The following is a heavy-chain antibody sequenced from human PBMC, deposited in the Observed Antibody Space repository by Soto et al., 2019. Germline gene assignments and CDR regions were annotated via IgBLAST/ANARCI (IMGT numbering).Heavy chain of an antibody. CDR3: ARGHSSSWPFDY. D-gene: IGHD6-13*01. CDR2: INHSGST. Sequence: SETLSLTCAVYGGSFSGYYWSWIRQPPGKGLEWIGEINHSGSTNYNPSLKSRVTISVDTSKNQFSLKLSSVTAADTAVYYCARGHSSSWPFDYCGQGTLVPGSS. CDR1: GGSFSGYY. J-gene: IGHJ4*02. V-gene: IGHV4-34*01.